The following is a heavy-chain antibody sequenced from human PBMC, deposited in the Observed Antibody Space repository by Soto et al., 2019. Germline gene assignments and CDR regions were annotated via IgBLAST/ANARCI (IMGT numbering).Heavy chain of an antibody. CDR3: ARDKGYGGNIVDY. D-gene: IGHD4-17*01. Sequence: PGGSLRLSCAASGFTFSSYAMHWVRQAPGKGLEWVAVISYDGSNKYYADSVKGRFTISRDNSKNTLYLQMNSLRAEDTAVYYCARDKGYGGNIVDYWGQGTPVTVSS. V-gene: IGHV3-30-3*01. CDR2: ISYDGSNK. J-gene: IGHJ4*02. CDR1: GFTFSSYA.